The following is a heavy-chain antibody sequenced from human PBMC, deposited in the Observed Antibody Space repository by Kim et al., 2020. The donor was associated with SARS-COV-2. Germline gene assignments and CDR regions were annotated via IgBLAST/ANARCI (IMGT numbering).Heavy chain of an antibody. CDR3: ARDRNTIFGVVFIPDRYAMDV. V-gene: IGHV1-2*06. CDR2: INPNSGGT. D-gene: IGHD3-3*01. J-gene: IGHJ6*02. Sequence: ASMKVSCKASGYTFTGYYMHWVRQAPGQGLEWMGRINPNSGGTNYAQKFQGRVTMTRDTSISTAYMELSRLRSDDTAVYYCARDRNTIFGVVFIPDRYAMDVWGQGTTVTVSS. CDR1: GYTFTGYY.